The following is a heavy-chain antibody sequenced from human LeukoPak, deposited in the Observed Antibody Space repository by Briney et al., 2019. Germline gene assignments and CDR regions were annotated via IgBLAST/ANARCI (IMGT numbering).Heavy chain of an antibody. D-gene: IGHD6-6*01. J-gene: IGHJ4*02. CDR3: AREYSSSTGKASDY. CDR1: GFTFSTYS. CDR2: ISSSSSSI. V-gene: IGHV3-48*01. Sequence: GGSLRLSCAASGFTFSTYSMNWVRQAPGKGLEWVSYISSSSSSIYYADSVKGRFTISRDNAKNSLYLQMNSLRAEDTAVYYCAREYSSSTGKASDYWGQGTLVTVSS.